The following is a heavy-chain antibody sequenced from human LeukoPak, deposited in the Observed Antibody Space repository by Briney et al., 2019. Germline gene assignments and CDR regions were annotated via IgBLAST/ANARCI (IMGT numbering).Heavy chain of an antibody. CDR1: GFTFSSYE. V-gene: IGHV3-48*03. CDR2: ISSSGSTI. J-gene: IGHJ6*03. Sequence: GGSLRLSCAASGFTFSSYEMNWVRQAPGKGLEWVSYISSSGSTILYADSVKGRFTISRDNAKNSLYLQMNSLRAEDTAVYYCAARISGYVYYYMDVWGKGTTVTVSS. D-gene: IGHD5-12*01. CDR3: AARISGYVYYYMDV.